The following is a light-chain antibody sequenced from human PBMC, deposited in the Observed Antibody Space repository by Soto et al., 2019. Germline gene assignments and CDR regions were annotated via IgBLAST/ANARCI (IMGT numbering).Light chain of an antibody. J-gene: IGLJ2*01. CDR2: GNS. CDR3: QYYDSSLSGVV. CDR1: SSNIGAGYD. Sequence: QSVLTQPPSVSGAPGQRVTISCTGSSSNIGAGYDVHWYQQLPGTAPKLLIYGNSNRPSGVPDRFSGSKSGTSASLAITGLQAEDEAEYYCQYYDSSLSGVVFGGGTQLTVL. V-gene: IGLV1-40*01.